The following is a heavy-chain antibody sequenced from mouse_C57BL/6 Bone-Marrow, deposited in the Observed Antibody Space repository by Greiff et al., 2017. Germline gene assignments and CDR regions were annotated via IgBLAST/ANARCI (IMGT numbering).Heavy chain of an antibody. CDR3: ARGGPVVVAHFDY. D-gene: IGHD1-1*01. CDR1: GYTFTDYY. CDR2: INPYNGGT. Sequence: VQLQQSGPVLVKPGASVKMSCKSSGYTFTDYYMNWVKQSHGKSLEWIGVINPYNGGTSYNQKFKGKAPLTVDKSSSTAYMELNSLTSEDSAVYDCARGGPVVVAHFDYWGQGTTLTVSS. V-gene: IGHV1-19*01. J-gene: IGHJ2*01.